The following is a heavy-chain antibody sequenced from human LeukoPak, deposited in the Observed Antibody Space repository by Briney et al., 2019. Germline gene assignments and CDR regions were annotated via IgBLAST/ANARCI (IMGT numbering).Heavy chain of an antibody. V-gene: IGHV4-39*01. D-gene: IGHD5-12*01. CDR1: GGSISSSRDY. CDR2: IYYTGST. J-gene: IGHJ4*02. CDR3: ARRGVVATPDVCF. Sequence: PSETLSLTCTVSGGSISSSRDYWGWIRQPPGKGLEWIGSIYYTGSTYYNPSLRSRVSISVDTSKNQFTLKLSSVTAADTAVYYCARRGVVATPDVCFWGPGTLVTVSS.